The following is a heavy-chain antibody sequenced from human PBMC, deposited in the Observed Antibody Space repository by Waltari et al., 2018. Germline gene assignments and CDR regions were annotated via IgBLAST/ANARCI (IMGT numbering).Heavy chain of an antibody. Sequence: EVQLVESGGGLVQPGWSLRLSCAASVFTFISCWVHWVRQAPGKGLVWVSRINSDGRRTSYADSVKGRFTISRDNAKNTLYLQMNSLRAEDTAVYYCATIFGVVIDGYFDYWGQGTLVTVSS. J-gene: IGHJ4*02. CDR2: INSDGRRT. D-gene: IGHD3-3*01. CDR1: VFTFISCW. CDR3: ATIFGVVIDGYFDY. V-gene: IGHV3-74*01.